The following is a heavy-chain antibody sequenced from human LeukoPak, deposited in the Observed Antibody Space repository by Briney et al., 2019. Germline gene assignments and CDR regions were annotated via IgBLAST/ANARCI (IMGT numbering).Heavy chain of an antibody. D-gene: IGHD1-26*01. Sequence: GGSLRLSCAASGFTFSNYGIHWVRQAPGKGLEWVAFIRYNGFNEYYADSVKGRFTISRDNSKNTLYLQMHSLRVEDTAVYYCAKDQAEGYYYYYYYYMDVWGKGTTVTVSS. V-gene: IGHV3-30*02. CDR1: GFTFSNYG. J-gene: IGHJ6*03. CDR3: AKDQAEGYYYYYYYYMDV. CDR2: IRYNGFNE.